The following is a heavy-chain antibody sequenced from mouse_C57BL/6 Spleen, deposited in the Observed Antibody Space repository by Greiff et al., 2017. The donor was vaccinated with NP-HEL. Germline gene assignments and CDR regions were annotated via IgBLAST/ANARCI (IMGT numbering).Heavy chain of an antibody. CDR2: IDPNSGGT. Sequence: QVQLKQSGAELVKPGASMKLSCKASGYTFTSYWMHWVKQRPGRGLEWIGRIDPNSGGTKYNEKFKSKATLTVDKASSTAYMQLSSLTSEDSAVYYCARSRSVPTYCDVWGTGTTVTVSS. CDR1: GYTFTSYW. V-gene: IGHV1-72*01. J-gene: IGHJ1*03. D-gene: IGHD5-1*01. CDR3: ARSRSVPTYCDV.